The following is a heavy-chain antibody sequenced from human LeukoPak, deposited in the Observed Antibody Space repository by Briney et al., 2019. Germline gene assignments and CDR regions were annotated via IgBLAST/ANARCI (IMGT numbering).Heavy chain of an antibody. V-gene: IGHV3-43*01. CDR2: ISWDGGST. J-gene: IGHJ4*02. CDR1: GFTFDDYA. CDR3: AKDNGGLRWQEGYYFDY. D-gene: IGHD4-23*01. Sequence: PGGSLRLSCAASGFTFDDYAMHWVRQAPGKGLEWVSLISWDGGSTYYADSVKGRFTISRDNSKNSLYLQMNSLRTEDTALYYCAKDNGGLRWQEGYYFDYWGQGTLVTVSS.